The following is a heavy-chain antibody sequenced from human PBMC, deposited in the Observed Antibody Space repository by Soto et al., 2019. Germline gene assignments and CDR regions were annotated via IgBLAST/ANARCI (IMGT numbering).Heavy chain of an antibody. D-gene: IGHD2-2*01. V-gene: IGHV3-53*01. J-gene: IGHJ4*02. CDR2: IYSGGST. CDR3: AKGRHTIVVPPSLGD. Sequence: ELPLVESGGGLIQPGGSLRLSCAASGFSVSSNYMSWVRQAPGKGLEWVSVIYSGGSTHYADSVEGRFTISRDISKNTLYLQMNSLRTENTAAYYCAKGRHTIVVPPSLGDWGQGTLVTVSS. CDR1: GFSVSSNY.